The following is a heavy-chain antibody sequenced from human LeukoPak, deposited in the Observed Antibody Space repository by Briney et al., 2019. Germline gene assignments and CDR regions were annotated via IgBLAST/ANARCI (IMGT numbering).Heavy chain of an antibody. Sequence: GGSLRLSCAASGFTFSSYGMHWVRQAPGKGLEWVAFIRYDGSNKYYADSVKGRFTISRDNSKNTLYLQMNSLRAEDTAMYYCAVIWFGELALDYWGQGTLVTVSS. CDR2: IRYDGSNK. J-gene: IGHJ4*02. V-gene: IGHV3-30*02. CDR3: AVIWFGELALDY. D-gene: IGHD3-10*01. CDR1: GFTFSSYG.